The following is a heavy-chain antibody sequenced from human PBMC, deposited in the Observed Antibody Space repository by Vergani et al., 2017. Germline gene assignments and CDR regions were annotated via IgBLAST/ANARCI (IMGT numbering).Heavy chain of an antibody. Sequence: QVQLVQSGAEVKKPGASVKVSCKASGYTFTGYYLHWVRQAPGQGLEWMGRIIPIFGTANYAQKFQGRVTITADESTSTAYMELSSLRSEDTAVYYCAITMVRGVGSYYYYYGMDVWGQGP. CDR3: AITMVRGVGSYYYYYGMDV. J-gene: IGHJ6*02. CDR2: IIPIFGTA. D-gene: IGHD3-10*01. CDR1: GYTFTGYY. V-gene: IGHV1-69*18.